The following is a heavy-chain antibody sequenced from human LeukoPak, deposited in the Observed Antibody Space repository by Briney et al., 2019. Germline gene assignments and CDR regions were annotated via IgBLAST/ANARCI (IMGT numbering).Heavy chain of an antibody. D-gene: IGHD3-22*01. Sequence: GGSLRLSCTASGFTFSRYSMNCIRQAPGKGLEWVSSISSSSNYIYYADSVKGRFTISRDNAKNSLYLQMNSLRAEDTAVYYCAKDYYYDSSGYYYAIDYWGQGTLVTVSS. CDR2: ISSSSNYI. V-gene: IGHV3-21*01. CDR3: AKDYYYDSSGYYYAIDY. J-gene: IGHJ4*02. CDR1: GFTFSRYS.